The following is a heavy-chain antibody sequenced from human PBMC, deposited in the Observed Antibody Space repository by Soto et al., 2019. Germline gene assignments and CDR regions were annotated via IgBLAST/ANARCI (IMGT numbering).Heavy chain of an antibody. CDR1: GYTFTSYG. J-gene: IGHJ4*02. CDR3: ARYRDVESYYYY. CDR2: ISTYNGDT. V-gene: IGHV1-18*01. D-gene: IGHD1-26*01. Sequence: QVQLVQSGAEVKKPGASVKVSCRASGYTFTSYGISWVRQAPGQGLEWMGWISTYNGDTNYAPKLQSRVTMTTDTSPSTAYIELRSLISDDTAVYYCARYRDVESYYYYWGQGTLVTVSS.